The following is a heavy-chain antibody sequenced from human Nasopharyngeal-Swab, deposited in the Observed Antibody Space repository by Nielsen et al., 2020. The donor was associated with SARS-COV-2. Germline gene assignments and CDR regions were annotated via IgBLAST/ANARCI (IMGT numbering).Heavy chain of an antibody. CDR2: FSYSVIT. D-gene: IGHD1-26*01. V-gene: IGHV4-61*05. Sequence: SETLSLTCTVSGGSISSGSIRSYYWGWIRQPPGKGLEWIGDFSYSVITHYNASLKSRVTISLDTSKNQFSLKLSSVTAADTGVYYCAREVVGGLVDSWGQGILVTVSS. J-gene: IGHJ4*02. CDR3: AREVVGGLVDS. CDR1: GGSISSGSIRSYY.